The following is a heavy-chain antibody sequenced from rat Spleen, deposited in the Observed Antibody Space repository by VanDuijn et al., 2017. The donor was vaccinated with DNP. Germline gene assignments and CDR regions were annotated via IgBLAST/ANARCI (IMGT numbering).Heavy chain of an antibody. D-gene: IGHD1-12*01. CDR3: DRQSAIYYYGYVPTYFDY. CDR1: GFAFSDYY. V-gene: IGHV5-22*01. CDR2: VDYEGSST. Sequence: EVQLVESGGGLVQPGRSLNLSCAASGFAFSDYYMAWVRQAPKTGLEWVASVDYEGSSTYYGDSVKGRFTISRGNAKSNLYLQMNSLRSEDTATYYCDRQSAIYYYGYVPTYFDYWGQGVMVTVSS. J-gene: IGHJ2*01.